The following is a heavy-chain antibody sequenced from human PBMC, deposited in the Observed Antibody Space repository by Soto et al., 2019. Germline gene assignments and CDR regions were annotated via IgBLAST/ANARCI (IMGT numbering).Heavy chain of an antibody. CDR3: ARGGETTLVRGVITSWFDP. Sequence: SLRLSCAASGFAFSDYYMSRIRQAPGKGLEWVSYISSSSSYTNYADSVKGRFTISRDNAKNSLYLQMNSLTADDTAVYYCARGGETTLVRGVITSWFDPWGQGTLVPVSS. CDR1: GFAFSDYY. CDR2: ISSSSSYT. V-gene: IGHV3-11*03. D-gene: IGHD3-10*01. J-gene: IGHJ5*02.